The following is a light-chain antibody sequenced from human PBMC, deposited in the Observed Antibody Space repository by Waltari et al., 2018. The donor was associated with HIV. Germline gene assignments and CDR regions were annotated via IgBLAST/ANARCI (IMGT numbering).Light chain of an antibody. CDR2: RNN. CDR3: LAWDYSLSVYV. Sequence: QAGLTQPPSVSKGLRQTATLTCTGNSNNVGHQGAAWLQQRQGHPPKLLSDRNNNRPSGISERFSASRSGDAASLTITGLQPEDEADYYCLAWDYSLSVYVFGSGTRVAVL. V-gene: IGLV10-54*01. CDR1: SNNVGHQG. J-gene: IGLJ1*01.